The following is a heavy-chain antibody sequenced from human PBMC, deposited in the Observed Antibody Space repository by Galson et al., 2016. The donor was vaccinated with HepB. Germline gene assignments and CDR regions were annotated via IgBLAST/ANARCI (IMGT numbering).Heavy chain of an antibody. D-gene: IGHD3-10*01. CDR1: GFSFSSYA. Sequence: SLRLSCAASGFSFSSYAMHWVRQAPGKGLEWVALISFDGSNDFYADSVKGRFTISRDNSNNTLYLQMNSLRLEDTALYFCARGPTGFFDSWGQGTLLTVSS. CDR2: ISFDGSND. V-gene: IGHV3-30-3*01. J-gene: IGHJ4*02. CDR3: ARGPTGFFDS.